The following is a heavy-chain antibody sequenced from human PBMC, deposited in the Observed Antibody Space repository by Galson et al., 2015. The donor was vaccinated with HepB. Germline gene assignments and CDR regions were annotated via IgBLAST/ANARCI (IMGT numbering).Heavy chain of an antibody. V-gene: IGHV3-21*01. J-gene: IGHJ6*02. D-gene: IGHD6-13*01. CDR2: ISSSSSYI. Sequence: SLRLSCAASGFTFSSYSMNWVRQAPGKGLEWVSSISSSSSYIYYADSVKGRFTISRDNAKNSLYLQMNSLRAEDTAVYYCARGLEDSSSWYFARYYYYGMDVWGQGTTVTVSS. CDR3: ARGLEDSSSWYFARYYYYGMDV. CDR1: GFTFSSYS.